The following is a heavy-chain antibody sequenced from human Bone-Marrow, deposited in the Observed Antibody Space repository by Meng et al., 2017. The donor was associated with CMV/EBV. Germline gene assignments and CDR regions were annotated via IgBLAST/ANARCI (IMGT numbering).Heavy chain of an antibody. CDR2: IYYSKST. J-gene: IGHJ4*02. D-gene: IGHD2-21*01. CDR1: GASINSANNI. CDR3: ARHGMWLIRNAY. V-gene: IGHV4-39*07. Sequence: HLQLHQPGPGLVKPSETLSRPCAVSGASINSANNIWGWIRQPPGKGLEWIASIYYSKSTYYNPSLKSRVTIAVDTSKNQFSLRLSSVTAADTAVYYCARHGMWLIRNAYWGQGTLVTVSS.